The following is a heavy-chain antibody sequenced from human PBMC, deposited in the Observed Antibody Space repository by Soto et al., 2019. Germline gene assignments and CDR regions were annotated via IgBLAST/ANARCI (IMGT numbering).Heavy chain of an antibody. D-gene: IGHD7-27*01. Sequence: GGSLRLSCAASGFTFSSNAMSWVRQAPGKGLEWVAVISYDENNKYYADSVKGRFTISRDNSKNTLYLQMNSLRAEDTAVYYCAKVLTGDLDYWGQGTLVTVSS. V-gene: IGHV3-30*18. CDR2: ISYDENNK. J-gene: IGHJ4*02. CDR3: AKVLTGDLDY. CDR1: GFTFSSNA.